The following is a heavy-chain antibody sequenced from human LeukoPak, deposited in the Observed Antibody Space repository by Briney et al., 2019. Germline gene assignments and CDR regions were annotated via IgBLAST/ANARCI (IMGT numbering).Heavy chain of an antibody. J-gene: IGHJ6*03. CDR3: TRYYYESSAYYGLYHNYYYMDV. CDR1: GFTFSNDA. D-gene: IGHD3-22*01. CDR2: IRSKAFGGTT. Sequence: GGSLRLSCAASGFTFSNDAIHWVRQAPGKGLEWLCFIRSKAFGGTTECAASVKDRFSISRDDSRSIAYLQMNSLKTEDTAVYYCTRYYYESSAYYGLYHNYYYMDVWGKGTTVTVSS. V-gene: IGHV3-49*04.